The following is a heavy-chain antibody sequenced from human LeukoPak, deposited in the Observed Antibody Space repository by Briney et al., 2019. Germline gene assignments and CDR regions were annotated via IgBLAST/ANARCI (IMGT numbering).Heavy chain of an antibody. J-gene: IGHJ1*01. Sequence: SETLSLTCTVSGGSISSYYWSWLRQPPGKGLEWIGYIYYSGSTNYNPSLKSRVTISVDTSKNQFSLKLSSVTAADTAVYYCARGRVVMVAWGQGTLVTVSS. V-gene: IGHV4-59*01. CDR3: ARGRVVMVA. CDR2: IYYSGST. D-gene: IGHD2-15*01. CDR1: GGSISSYY.